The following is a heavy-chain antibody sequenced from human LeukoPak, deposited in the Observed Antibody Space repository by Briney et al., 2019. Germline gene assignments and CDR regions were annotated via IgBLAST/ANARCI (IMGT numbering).Heavy chain of an antibody. V-gene: IGHV1-8*03. CDR3: ARGRKQQLIYYMDV. CDR1: GYTFTSYD. J-gene: IGHJ6*03. CDR2: MNPNSGNT. Sequence: ASVKVSCKASGYTFTSYDINWVRQAPGQGLEWMGWMNPNSGNTGYAQKFQGRVTITRNTSISTAYMELSSLRSEDTAVYYCARGRKQQLIYYMDVWGKGTTVTVSS. D-gene: IGHD6-13*01.